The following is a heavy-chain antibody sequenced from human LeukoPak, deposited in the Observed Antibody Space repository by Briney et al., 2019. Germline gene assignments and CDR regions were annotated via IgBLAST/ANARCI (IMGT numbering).Heavy chain of an antibody. D-gene: IGHD3-3*01. CDR1: GYTFTSYG. CDR3: ARVVDDFWSGYFRYYYYYYMDV. Sequence: ASVKVSCKACGYTFTSYGISWVRQAPGQGLEWMGWISAYNGNTNYAQKLQGRVTMTTDTSTSTAYMELRSLRSDDTAVYYCARVVDDFWSGYFRYYYYYYMDVWGKGTTVTVSS. J-gene: IGHJ6*03. V-gene: IGHV1-18*01. CDR2: ISAYNGNT.